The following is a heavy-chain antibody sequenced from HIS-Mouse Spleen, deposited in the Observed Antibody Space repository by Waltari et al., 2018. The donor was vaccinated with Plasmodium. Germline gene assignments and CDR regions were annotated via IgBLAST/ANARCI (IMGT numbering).Heavy chain of an antibody. CDR2: IWYDESNK. CDR1: GFTILRHD. CDR3: AKVAQGTRDAFDI. V-gene: IGHV3-33*06. D-gene: IGHD2-8*01. Sequence: QVQLLESGGGVVQPGRSVRLACAASGFTILRHDMHGVPPAPGKGLEWGAVIWYDESNKYYADSVKGRFTISRDNSKNTLYLQMNSLRAEDTAVYYCAKVAQGTRDAFDIWGQGTMVTVSS. J-gene: IGHJ3*02.